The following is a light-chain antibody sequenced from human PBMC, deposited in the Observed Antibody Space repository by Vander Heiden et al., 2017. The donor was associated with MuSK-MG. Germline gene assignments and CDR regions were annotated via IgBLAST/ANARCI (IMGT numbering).Light chain of an antibody. J-gene: IGKJ1*01. CDR2: AAS. CDR1: QSISSY. V-gene: IGKV1-39*01. CDR3: QQSYSTPRT. Sequence: DIQMTQSPSSLSASVGDRVTITCRASQSISSYLNWYQQKPGKAPKLLIYAASSLQSGVPSRFSGSGSRTDFTLTISSLQPEDFATYYCQQSYSTPRTFGQGTKVEIK.